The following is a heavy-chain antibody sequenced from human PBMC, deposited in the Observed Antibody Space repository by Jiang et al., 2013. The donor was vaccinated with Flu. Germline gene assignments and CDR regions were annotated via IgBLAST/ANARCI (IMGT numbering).Heavy chain of an antibody. D-gene: IGHD3-10*01. CDR2: INHSGST. CDR1: GGSFSGYY. J-gene: IGHJ4*02. V-gene: IGHV4-34*01. CDR3: ARGRGLSN. Sequence: LLKPSETLSLTCAVYGGSFSGYYWSWIRQPPGKGLEWIGEINHSGSTNYNPSLKSRVTISVDTSKNQFSLKLSSVTAADTAVYYCARGRGLSNWGQGTLVTVSS.